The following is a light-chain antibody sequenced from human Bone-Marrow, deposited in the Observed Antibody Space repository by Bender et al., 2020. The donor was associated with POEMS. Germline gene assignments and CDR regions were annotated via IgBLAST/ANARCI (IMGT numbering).Light chain of an antibody. J-gene: IGLJ3*02. Sequence: APKLLIYNNENRPSGVPDRISGSKSGTSASLAITGLQAEDEADYYCMSYAGSNNWVFGGGTKLTVL. CDR2: NNE. CDR3: MSYAGSNNWV. V-gene: IGLV1-40*01.